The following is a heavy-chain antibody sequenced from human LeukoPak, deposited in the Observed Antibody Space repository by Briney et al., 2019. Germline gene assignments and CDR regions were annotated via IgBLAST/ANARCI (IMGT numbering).Heavy chain of an antibody. CDR2: ISAYNGNT. Sequence: GASVKVSCKASGYTFTSYGISWVRQAPGQGLEWMGWISAYNGNTNYAQKLQGRVTMTTDTSTSTAYMELRSLRSDDTAVYYCARDSSLLSYCGGDCYRPLRDYWGQGTLVTVSS. J-gene: IGHJ4*02. CDR3: ARDSSLLSYCGGDCYRPLRDY. V-gene: IGHV1-18*01. CDR1: GYTFTSYG. D-gene: IGHD2-21*02.